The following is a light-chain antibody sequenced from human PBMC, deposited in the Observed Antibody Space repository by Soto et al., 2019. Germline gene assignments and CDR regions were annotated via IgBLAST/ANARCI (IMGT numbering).Light chain of an antibody. CDR3: LLYYGGAQLL. Sequence: QTVVTQEPSLTVSPGGTVTLTCASSTGAVTGGYYPNWFQRKPGQAPRPLIYSTSNKHSWTPARFSGSLLGGKAALTLSGVQPEDEAEYYCLLYYGGAQLLFGGGTKLTVL. CDR1: TGAVTGGYY. J-gene: IGLJ2*01. V-gene: IGLV7-43*01. CDR2: STS.